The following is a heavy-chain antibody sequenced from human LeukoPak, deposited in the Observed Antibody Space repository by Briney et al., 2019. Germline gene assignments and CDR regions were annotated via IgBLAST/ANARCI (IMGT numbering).Heavy chain of an antibody. V-gene: IGHV1-69*04. CDR3: ARVSIAARQSVSGVNDY. D-gene: IGHD6-6*01. CDR2: IIPILGIV. Sequence: SVTVSFKASGGTSSNYAISWVRQAPGQGLEWMGRIIPILGIVNYAQNFQGRVTIAADKSTTTAYMELSRLRSEDTAVYYCARVSIAARQSVSGVNDYWGQGTLVTVSS. J-gene: IGHJ4*02. CDR1: GGTSSNYA.